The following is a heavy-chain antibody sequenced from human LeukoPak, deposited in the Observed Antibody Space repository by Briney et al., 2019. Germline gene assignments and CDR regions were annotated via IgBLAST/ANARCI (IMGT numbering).Heavy chain of an antibody. Sequence: ASVKVSCKASGYTFTSYYMHWVRQAPGQGLEWMGIINPSGGSTSYAQKFQGRVTMTRDMSTSTVYMELSSLRSEDTAVYYCARGLVSGSYYKLSYYFDYWGQGTLVTVSS. V-gene: IGHV1-46*01. J-gene: IGHJ4*02. D-gene: IGHD3-10*01. CDR2: INPSGGST. CDR1: GYTFTSYY. CDR3: ARGLVSGSYYKLSYYFDY.